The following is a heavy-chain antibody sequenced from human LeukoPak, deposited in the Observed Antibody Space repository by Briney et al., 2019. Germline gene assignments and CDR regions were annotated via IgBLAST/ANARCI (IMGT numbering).Heavy chain of an antibody. V-gene: IGHV1-2*02. D-gene: IGHD6-19*01. Sequence: EASVKVSCKASGYTFTGYYMHWVRQAPGQGLEWMGWINPNSGGTNYAQKFQGRVTMTRDTSISTAYMELSRLRSDDTAVYYCARSIAVAGSGLDYWGQGTLVTVSS. CDR3: ARSIAVAGSGLDY. J-gene: IGHJ4*02. CDR1: GYTFTGYY. CDR2: INPNSGGT.